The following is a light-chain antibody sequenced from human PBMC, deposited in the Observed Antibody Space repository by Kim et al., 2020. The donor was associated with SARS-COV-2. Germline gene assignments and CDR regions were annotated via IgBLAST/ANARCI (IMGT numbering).Light chain of an antibody. CDR1: KLGDKY. V-gene: IGLV3-1*01. CDR3: QAWDSSTGV. CDR2: QDS. J-gene: IGLJ1*01. Sequence: SVSPGQTASITCAGDKLGDKYACWYQQKPGQSPVLVIYQDSKRPSGIPERFSGSNSGNTATLTISGTQAMDEADYYSQAWDSSTGVFGTGTKVTVL.